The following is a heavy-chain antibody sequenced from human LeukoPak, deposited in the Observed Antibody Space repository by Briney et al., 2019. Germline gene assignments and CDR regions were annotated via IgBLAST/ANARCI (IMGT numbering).Heavy chain of an antibody. Sequence: GGSLRLSCAASGFTFSSYAMSWVRQAPGKGLEWVSAISGSGGSTYYADSVKGRFTISRDNSKNTLYLQMNSLRAEDRAVYYRAKDFFSYVFWRGHTFVYWGQGPLVTVPS. CDR3: AKDFFSYVFWRGHTFVY. CDR1: GFTFSSYA. V-gene: IGHV3-23*01. CDR2: ISGSGGST. D-gene: IGHD3-3*01. J-gene: IGHJ4*02.